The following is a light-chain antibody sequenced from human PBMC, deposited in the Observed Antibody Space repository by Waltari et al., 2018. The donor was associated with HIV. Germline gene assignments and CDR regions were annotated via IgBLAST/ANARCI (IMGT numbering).Light chain of an antibody. CDR2: GAS. CDR3: QQRSNWAVT. V-gene: IGKV3D-20*02. CDR1: QSVRNNY. Sequence: EIVLTQSPGTLSLSPGERATLSCRASQSVRNNYLVWYQKKPGQAPRLLIYGASSRATGIPDRFSGSGSGTDFTLTISRLEPEDFAVYYCQQRSNWAVTFGGGTKVEIK. J-gene: IGKJ4*01.